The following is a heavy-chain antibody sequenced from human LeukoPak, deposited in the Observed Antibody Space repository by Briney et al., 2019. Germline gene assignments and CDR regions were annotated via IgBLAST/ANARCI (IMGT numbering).Heavy chain of an antibody. J-gene: IGHJ4*02. CDR1: GFTFSSYA. CDR2: FGNSGGRT. V-gene: IGHV3-23*01. CDR3: AKDPEYCSSGSCYHLDY. Sequence: GGFLRLSCAASGFTFSSYARSCVRQAPGKGLEWVSTFGNSGGRTYYADSMKARFTTSRDNSKNTLYLKMNSLRAEDTAVYYCAKDPEYCSSGSCYHLDYWGQGTLVTVSS. D-gene: IGHD2-15*01.